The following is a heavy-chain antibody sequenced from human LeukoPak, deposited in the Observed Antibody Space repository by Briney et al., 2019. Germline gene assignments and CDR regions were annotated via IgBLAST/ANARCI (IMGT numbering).Heavy chain of an antibody. CDR2: VYSGGNT. CDR3: ARVLDTSGDYPGGFDY. CDR1: GCAVSSNY. J-gene: IGHJ4*02. D-gene: IGHD3-22*01. V-gene: IGHV3-53*01. Sequence: PGGSLRLSCAASGCAVSSNYMTWVRQAPGKGLEWGSVVYSGGNTIYAVSVQGRFTVSTDVSKNTVFLRMSSLRAEDTAVYYCARVLDTSGDYPGGFDYWGRGTLVTVSS.